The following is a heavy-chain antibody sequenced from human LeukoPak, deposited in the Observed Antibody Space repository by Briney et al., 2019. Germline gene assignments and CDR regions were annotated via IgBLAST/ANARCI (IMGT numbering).Heavy chain of an antibody. CDR2: ISYDGSNK. J-gene: IGHJ1*01. Sequence: PGGSLRLSCAASGFTFSSYCMHWVRQAPGKGLEWVAVISYDGSNKYYADSVKGRFTISSDNSENTLYLQMNSLRAEDTAVYYCAKDWSSSSWYAYFQHWGQGTLVTVSS. D-gene: IGHD6-13*01. V-gene: IGHV3-30*18. CDR1: GFTFSSYC. CDR3: AKDWSSSSWYAYFQH.